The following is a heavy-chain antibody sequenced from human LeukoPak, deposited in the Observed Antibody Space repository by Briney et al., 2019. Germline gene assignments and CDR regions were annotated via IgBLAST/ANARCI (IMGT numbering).Heavy chain of an antibody. CDR1: GYTFTGYY. J-gene: IGHJ5*02. D-gene: IGHD1-26*01. V-gene: IGHV1-2*02. CDR2: INPNSGAT. CDR3: ARRSGWFDA. Sequence: ASVKASCKASGYTFTGYYLHWVRQAPGQGLDWMGWINPNSGATNYAQKFQGRVTITRDTTISTAYMELTRLRSDDAAVYYCARRSGWFDASGQGSLVTVSS.